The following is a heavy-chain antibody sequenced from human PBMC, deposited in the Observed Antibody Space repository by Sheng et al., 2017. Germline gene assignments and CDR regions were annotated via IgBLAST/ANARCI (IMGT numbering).Heavy chain of an antibody. J-gene: IGHJ4*02. Sequence: QVQLVESGGGVVQPGRSLRLSCAASGFIFSDYAMHWVRQAPGKGLEWVAVISYDGNNKYYADSVKGRFTISRDNSKNTLYLQMTSLRVEDAAVYYCASQSPRSGYPIDYWGQGTLVTVSS. CDR1: GFIFSDYA. CDR3: ASQSPRSGYPIDY. V-gene: IGHV3-30*04. CDR2: ISYDGNNK. D-gene: IGHD5-12*01.